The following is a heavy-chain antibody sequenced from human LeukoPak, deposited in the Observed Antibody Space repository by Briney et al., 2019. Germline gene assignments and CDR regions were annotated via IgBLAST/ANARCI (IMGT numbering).Heavy chain of an antibody. V-gene: IGHV1-18*01. CDR3: ARDRRGPKAYYMDV. CDR2: ISAYNGNT. Sequence: ASVKVSCKASGYTFTSYGISWVRQAPGQGLEWMGWISAYNGNTNYAQKLRGRVTMTTDTSTSTAYMELRSLRSDDTAVYYCARDRRGPKAYYMDVWGKGTTVTVSS. J-gene: IGHJ6*03. D-gene: IGHD5-12*01. CDR1: GYTFTSYG.